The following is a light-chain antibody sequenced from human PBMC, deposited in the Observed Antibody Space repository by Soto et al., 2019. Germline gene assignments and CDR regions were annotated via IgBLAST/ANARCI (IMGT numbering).Light chain of an antibody. Sequence: EIVMTQSPATLSVSPGERATLSCRASQSVSSNLAWYQKKPGQAPRLLIYGASTRATGIPARFSGSGSGTEFTLTISSLQSEDFAVYYCQQYNNWPQTFGGGTQVEIK. CDR2: GAS. CDR1: QSVSSN. J-gene: IGKJ4*01. CDR3: QQYNNWPQT. V-gene: IGKV3-15*01.